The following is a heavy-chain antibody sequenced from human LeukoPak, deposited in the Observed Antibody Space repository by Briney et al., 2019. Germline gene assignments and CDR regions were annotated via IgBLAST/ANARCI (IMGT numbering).Heavy chain of an antibody. J-gene: IGHJ4*02. V-gene: IGHV1-3*01. CDR3: ARGIKHIAPTDY. D-gene: IGHD6-13*01. Sequence: QGRVTITRDTSASTAYMELSSLRSEDTAVYYCARGIKHIAPTDYWGQGTLVTVSS.